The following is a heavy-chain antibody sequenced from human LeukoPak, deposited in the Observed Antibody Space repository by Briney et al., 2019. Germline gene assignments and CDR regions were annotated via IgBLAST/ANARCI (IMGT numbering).Heavy chain of an antibody. CDR2: INAYNGNT. CDR3: ARDVAIGDAFDI. D-gene: IGHD3-10*01. V-gene: IGHV1-18*01. J-gene: IGHJ3*02. Sequence: GASVKLSCTASGYTFTSSGISWVRQAPGQGLEWRGWINAYNGNTNYVQKLQGRVTMTTDTSTSTAYMELRSLRAGYTAVYYCARDVAIGDAFDIWGQGTMVTVSS. CDR1: GYTFTSSG.